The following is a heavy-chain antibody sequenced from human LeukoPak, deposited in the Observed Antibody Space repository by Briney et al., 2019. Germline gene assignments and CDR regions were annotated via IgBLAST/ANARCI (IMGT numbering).Heavy chain of an antibody. CDR3: AVVVVAANAFDI. J-gene: IGHJ3*02. D-gene: IGHD2-15*01. V-gene: IGHV1-2*02. Sequence: ASVKVSCKASGYTFTGYYMHWVRQAPGQGIEWMGWINPNSGGTNYAQKFQGRVTMTRDTSISTAYMELSRLRSDDTAVYYCAVVVVAANAFDIWGQGTMVTVSS. CDR2: INPNSGGT. CDR1: GYTFTGYY.